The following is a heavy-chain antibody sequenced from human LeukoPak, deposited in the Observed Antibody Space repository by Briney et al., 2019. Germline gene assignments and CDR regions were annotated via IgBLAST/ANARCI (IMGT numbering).Heavy chain of an antibody. CDR2: ISSSSSYI. J-gene: IGHJ6*04. Sequence: GGSLRLSCAASGFTFSSYSMNWVRQAPGKGLGWLSSISSSSSYIYYPDSLKARFTIPRDKAKNSLYLKMNSLRAEETAVYYCARARTYCSGGSCFDYYYYGMDVWGKGTTVTVSS. D-gene: IGHD2-15*01. V-gene: IGHV3-21*01. CDR1: GFTFSSYS. CDR3: ARARTYCSGGSCFDYYYYGMDV.